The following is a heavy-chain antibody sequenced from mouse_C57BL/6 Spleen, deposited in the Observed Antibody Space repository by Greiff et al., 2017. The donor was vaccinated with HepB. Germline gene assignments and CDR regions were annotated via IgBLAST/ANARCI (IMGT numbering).Heavy chain of an antibody. D-gene: IGHD1-1*01. CDR2: IDPSDSYT. CDR1: GYTFTSYW. V-gene: IGHV1-50*01. J-gene: IGHJ2*01. Sequence: VHLQQPGAELVKPGASVKLSCKASGYTFTSYWMQWVKQRPGQGLEWIGEIDPSDSYTNYNQKFKGKATLTVDTSSSTAYMQLSSLTSEDSAVYYCAGGGTTEYYFDYWGQGTTLTVSS. CDR3: AGGGTTEYYFDY.